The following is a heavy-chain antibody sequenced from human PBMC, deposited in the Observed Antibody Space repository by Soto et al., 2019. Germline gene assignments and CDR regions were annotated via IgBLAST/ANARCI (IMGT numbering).Heavy chain of an antibody. Sequence: GGSLRLSCAASGFTFSSYAMHWVRQAPGKGLEWVAVISYDGSNKYYADSVKGRFTISRDNSKNTLYLQMNSLRAEDTAVYYCARDLRSDYSISHWGQGTLVTVSS. V-gene: IGHV3-30-3*01. CDR3: ARDLRSDYSISH. CDR2: ISYDGSNK. D-gene: IGHD4-4*01. J-gene: IGHJ4*02. CDR1: GFTFSSYA.